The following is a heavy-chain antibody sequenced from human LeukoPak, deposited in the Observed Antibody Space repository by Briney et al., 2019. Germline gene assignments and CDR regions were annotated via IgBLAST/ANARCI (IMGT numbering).Heavy chain of an antibody. J-gene: IGHJ4*02. Sequence: ESLKISCKGSGYSFTSLWIGWVRQMPGKGLEWMGIIYPGDSDTRYSPSFEGQVTISADKSISTAYLEWSNLKASDTAIYYCAGRYGRPFDYWGQGTLVTVSS. CDR2: IYPGDSDT. V-gene: IGHV5-51*01. CDR1: GYSFTSLW. D-gene: IGHD4-17*01. CDR3: AGRYGRPFDY.